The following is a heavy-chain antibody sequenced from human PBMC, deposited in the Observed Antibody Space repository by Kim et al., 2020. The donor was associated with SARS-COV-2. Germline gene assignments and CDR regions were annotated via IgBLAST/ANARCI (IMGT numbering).Heavy chain of an antibody. CDR3: AKDTLS. CDR2: NSGSI. Sequence: NSGSIGYADSVKGRFTVSRDNAKNALYLQMNSMGAEDTALYYCAKDTLSWGQGTLVTVSS. V-gene: IGHV3-9*01. J-gene: IGHJ5*02.